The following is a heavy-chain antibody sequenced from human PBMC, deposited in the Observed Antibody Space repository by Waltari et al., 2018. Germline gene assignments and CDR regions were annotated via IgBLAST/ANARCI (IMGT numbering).Heavy chain of an antibody. CDR1: RFPSSNYW. J-gene: IGHJ3*02. CDR3: ARTGARWLQFAAFDI. CDR2: INQDGSEE. D-gene: IGHD5-12*01. V-gene: IGHV3-7*01. Sequence: EVLLVESGGGLVKTGGSMRLSCAASRFPSSNYWMNWVRQAPGKGLEWVANINQDGSEEYYVDSVKGRFTISRDNAKNSLYLEMKTLRAEDTAIYYCARTGARWLQFAAFDIWGQGTMVTVSS.